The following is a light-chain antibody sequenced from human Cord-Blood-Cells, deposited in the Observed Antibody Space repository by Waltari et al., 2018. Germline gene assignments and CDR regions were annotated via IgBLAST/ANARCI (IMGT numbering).Light chain of an antibody. CDR1: SSVVGSYNL. J-gene: IGLJ1*01. CDR3: CYQPGRSAEV. V-gene: IGLV2-23*02. CDR2: EVS. Sequence: SAGAQPSAVHGSAGQSLTISCTGTSSVVGSYNLVSWYQPHPGKAPKLMIYEVSKRPSGFFIHFSASNSGNTAALTLSRLHAQPDANHKQCYQPGRSAEVFGTGTKLTVL.